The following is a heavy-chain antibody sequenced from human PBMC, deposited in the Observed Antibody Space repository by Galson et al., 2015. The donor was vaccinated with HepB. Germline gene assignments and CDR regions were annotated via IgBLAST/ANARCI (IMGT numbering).Heavy chain of an antibody. CDR2: INANTGGT. CDR1: GYTFTGYY. D-gene: IGHD6-13*01. Sequence: SVKVSCKASGYTFTGYYMHWLRQAPGQGLEWVGRINANTGGTNYARMFQGRVTMTRDTSISTAYMELNSLRSDDAAVYYCARDAGAAAGPYWGQGTLVSVSS. CDR3: ARDAGAAAGPY. V-gene: IGHV1-2*06. J-gene: IGHJ4*02.